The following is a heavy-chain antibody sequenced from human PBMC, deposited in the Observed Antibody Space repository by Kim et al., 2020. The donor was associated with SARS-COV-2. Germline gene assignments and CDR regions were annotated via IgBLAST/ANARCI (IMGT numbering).Heavy chain of an antibody. Sequence: LSLTCAASGFTFSTYSMNWVRQAPGKGLEWVSSISTSSSYIYYADSAKGRFTISRDNAKSSLFLQMNSLRVEDTGVYYCARFEGYGMDVWGQGTMVT. V-gene: IGHV3-21*01. CDR3: ARFEGYGMDV. J-gene: IGHJ6*02. D-gene: IGHD3-9*01. CDR1: GFTFSTYS. CDR2: ISTSSSYI.